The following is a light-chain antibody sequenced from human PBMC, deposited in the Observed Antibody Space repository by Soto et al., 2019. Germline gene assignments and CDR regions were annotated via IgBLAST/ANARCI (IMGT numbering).Light chain of an antibody. CDR3: CSYAGRDTPVL. V-gene: IGLV2-11*01. CDR2: DVS. Sequence: QLVLTQPRSVSGSPGQSITISCTGSSSDVGRYNYVSWFQQYSGKAPKLMIFDVSQRPSGVPDRFSGSKSANTASLTISGLQSEDEADYYCCSYAGRDTPVLFGGGTKLTVL. CDR1: SSDVGRYNY. J-gene: IGLJ2*01.